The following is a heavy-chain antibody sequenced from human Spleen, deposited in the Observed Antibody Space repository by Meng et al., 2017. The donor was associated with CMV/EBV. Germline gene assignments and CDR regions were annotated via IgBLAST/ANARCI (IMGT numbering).Heavy chain of an antibody. D-gene: IGHD3-22*01. V-gene: IGHV3-43*01. CDR2: ITWDGGST. CDR3: ARANSPDYESTAYRPIDC. Sequence: GESLKISCAASGFTFEDYSMHWVRQAPGKGLEWVSLITWDGGSTYYADSVKGRFTISRDNSKNTLYLQMNSLRAEDTAVYYCARANSPDYESTAYRPIDCWGQGTLVTVSS. CDR1: GFTFEDYS. J-gene: IGHJ4*02.